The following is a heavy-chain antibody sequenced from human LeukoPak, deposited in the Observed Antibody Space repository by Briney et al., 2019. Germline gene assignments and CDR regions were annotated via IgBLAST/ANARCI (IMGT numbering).Heavy chain of an antibody. CDR1: GFIFSSHS. CDR2: MSGSSSTI. V-gene: IGHV3-48*01. CDR3: ARDFKVRGGFFDILTGQYYFDY. Sequence: GGSLRLSCAASGFIFSSHSMNWVRQAPGKGLEWVAYMSGSSSTIYYADSVKGRFTISRDNAKKSLYLQMNSLRAEDTAVYYCARDFKVRGGFFDILTGQYYFDYWGQGTLVTVSS. J-gene: IGHJ4*02. D-gene: IGHD3-9*01.